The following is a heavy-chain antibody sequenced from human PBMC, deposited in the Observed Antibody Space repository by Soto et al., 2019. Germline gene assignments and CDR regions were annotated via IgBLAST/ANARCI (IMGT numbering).Heavy chain of an antibody. J-gene: IGHJ5*02. D-gene: IGHD5-12*01. CDR1: GGSISSYY. V-gene: IGHV4-59*01. Sequence: SETLSLTCTVSGGSISSYYWSWIRQPPGKGLEWIGYIYYSGSTNYNPSLKSRVTISVDTSKNQFSLKLSSVTAADTAVYYCARVVRGYRGYDLGWFDPWGQGTLVT. CDR2: IYYSGST. CDR3: ARVVRGYRGYDLGWFDP.